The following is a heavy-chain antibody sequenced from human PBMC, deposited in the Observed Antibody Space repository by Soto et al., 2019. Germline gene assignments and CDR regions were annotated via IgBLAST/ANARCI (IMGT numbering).Heavy chain of an antibody. J-gene: IGHJ4*02. V-gene: IGHV1-69*01. CDR2: FIPVYRTL. CDR3: ATGVIWIGYFTVDS. D-gene: IGHD3-3*01. Sequence: QGQLVQSGAEVKKPGSSVKVSCKASGGSFGNSAINWVRQTPGQGLEWLGGFIPVYRTLNYAQKFQGRVTITADESTVTAYMTLRSLASDDTAVYYCATGVIWIGYFTVDSWGQGTRVTVSS. CDR1: GGSFGNSA.